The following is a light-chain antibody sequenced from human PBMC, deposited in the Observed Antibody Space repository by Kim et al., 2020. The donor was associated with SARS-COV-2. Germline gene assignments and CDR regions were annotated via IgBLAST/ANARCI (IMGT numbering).Light chain of an antibody. CDR1: ALTKKY. CDR2: DDT. V-gene: IGLV3-10*01. J-gene: IGLJ3*02. CDR3: YSAGSSGNHRGV. Sequence: SYELTQPPSVSVSPGQTARITCSGDALTKKYAYWYQQKPGQAPVLVIYDDTKRPSGIPERFSGSSSGTMATLTISGAQVEDEADYYCYSAGSSGNHRGVFGGGTQLTVL.